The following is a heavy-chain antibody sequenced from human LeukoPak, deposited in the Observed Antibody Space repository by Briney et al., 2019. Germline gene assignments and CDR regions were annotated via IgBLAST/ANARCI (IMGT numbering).Heavy chain of an antibody. J-gene: IGHJ6*03. CDR3: ARGGTMVRGVGNYYYYYYMDV. CDR2: IIPIFGTA. CDR1: GGTFSSYA. V-gene: IGHV1-69*05. D-gene: IGHD3-10*01. Sequence: ASVKVSCKASGGTFSSYAISWVRQAPGQGLEWMGGIIPIFGTANYAQKFQGRVTITTDESTGTAYMELSSLRSEDTAVYYCARGGTMVRGVGNYYYYYYMDVWGKGTTVTVSS.